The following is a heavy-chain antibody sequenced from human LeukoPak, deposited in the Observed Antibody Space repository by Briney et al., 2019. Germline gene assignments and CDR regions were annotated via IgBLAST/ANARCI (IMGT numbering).Heavy chain of an antibody. V-gene: IGHV3-23*01. CDR1: GFTLCSCG. D-gene: IGHD5-18*01. CDR2: ISGSGGST. Sequence: GGALRLCFAASGFTLCSCGMRRGRPAPREGGGWVSAISGSGGSTYYADSVKGRFTISRDNSKNTLYLQMNSLRAEDTAVYYCARDRWGYSYGGDWGQGTLVTVSS. J-gene: IGHJ4*02. CDR3: ARDRWGYSYGGD.